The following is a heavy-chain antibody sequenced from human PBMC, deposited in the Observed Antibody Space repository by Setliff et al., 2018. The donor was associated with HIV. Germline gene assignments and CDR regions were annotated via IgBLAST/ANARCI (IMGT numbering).Heavy chain of an antibody. J-gene: IGHJ4*02. CDR3: ARDRVPLY. D-gene: IGHD3-10*01. V-gene: IGHV3-48*04. Sequence: HPGGSLRLSCAASGFTFSSYSMNWVRQAPGKGLEWVSYISSSSSTRYYAGSVKGRFTISRDDAKNSLYLQMNSLRAEDTAVYYCARDRVPLYWGQGMLVTVSS. CDR2: ISSSSSTR. CDR1: GFTFSSYS.